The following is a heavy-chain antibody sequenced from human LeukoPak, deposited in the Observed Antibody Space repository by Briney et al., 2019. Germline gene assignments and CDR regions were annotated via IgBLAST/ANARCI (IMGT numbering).Heavy chain of an antibody. CDR2: VYTDGNI. CDR1: GFTVSTNY. Sequence: GGSLRLSCTASGFTVSTNYMNWVRQAPGKGLEWVSVVYTDGNIYYADSVKGRFTISKDTSKNTVDLLMNNVRAEDTALYYGARGKFGDPLNYWGQGTLVTVSS. CDR3: ARGKFGDPLNY. D-gene: IGHD3-10*01. V-gene: IGHV3-53*01. J-gene: IGHJ4*02.